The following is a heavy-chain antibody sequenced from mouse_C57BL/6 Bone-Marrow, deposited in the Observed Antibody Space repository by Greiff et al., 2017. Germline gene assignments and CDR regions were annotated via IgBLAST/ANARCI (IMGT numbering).Heavy chain of an antibody. CDR1: GFNINDDY. CDR3: TTGLRSYYDY. D-gene: IGHD1-1*01. V-gene: IGHV14-4*01. J-gene: IGHJ2*01. CDR2: IDPENGDT. Sequence: VQLQQSGAELVRPGASVKLSCTASGFNINDDYMHWVKQRPEQGLEWIGWIDPENGDTEYASKFQGKATITADTSSNTAYMQLSSLTSEDTAVYYYTTGLRSYYDYWGQGTTLTVSS.